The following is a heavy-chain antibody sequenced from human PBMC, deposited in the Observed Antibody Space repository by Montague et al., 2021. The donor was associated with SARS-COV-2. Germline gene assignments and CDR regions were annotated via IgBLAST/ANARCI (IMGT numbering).Heavy chain of an antibody. J-gene: IGHJ6*02. Sequence: SETLSLTCAVSASSISSSNWWSWVRQPPGKGLEWIAEIYRSGGTNYNPSLKSRVTISVDKSKNQFSLKLSSVTAADTAVYYCARIPFGYYGMDVWGQGTTVTVSS. CDR2: IYRSGGT. D-gene: IGHD3-16*01. V-gene: IGHV4-4*02. CDR3: ARIPFGYYGMDV. CDR1: ASSISSSNW.